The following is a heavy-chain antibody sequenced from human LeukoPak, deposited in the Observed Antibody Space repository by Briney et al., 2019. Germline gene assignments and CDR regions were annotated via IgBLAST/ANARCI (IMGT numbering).Heavy chain of an antibody. CDR1: GYSLTSYW. V-gene: IGHV5-51*01. CDR2: IYPGDSDT. Sequence: GESLKISCKGSGYSLTSYWIGWVRQMPGKGLEWMGIIYPGDSDTRCSPSFQGQVTISADKSISTAYLQWSSLKASDTAMYYWARLHPADSRSFGGFDPLGQGTLVNVSS. CDR3: ARLHPADSRSFGGFDP. J-gene: IGHJ5*02. D-gene: IGHD6-6*01.